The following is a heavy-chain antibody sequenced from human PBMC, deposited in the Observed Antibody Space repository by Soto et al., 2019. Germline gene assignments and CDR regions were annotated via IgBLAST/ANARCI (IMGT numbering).Heavy chain of an antibody. V-gene: IGHV1-69*02. Sequence: GASVKVSCQGTGGNFSRYTISSVRQARGGVVQWSGRILPSLGLAKYAQRFHGRVTIPAEKSTSTAYMELSSLRYEGTAVYYCARDPIWGQGTMVTVSS. J-gene: IGHJ3*02. CDR3: ARDPI. CDR2: ILPSLGLA. CDR1: GGNFSRYT.